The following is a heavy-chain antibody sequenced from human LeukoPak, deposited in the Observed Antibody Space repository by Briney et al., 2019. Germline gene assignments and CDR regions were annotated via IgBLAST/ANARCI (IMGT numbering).Heavy chain of an antibody. J-gene: IGHJ4*02. CDR3: ARESSTSQTNLFDS. V-gene: IGHV4-59*11. CDR2: LHYRGNT. CDR1: GDSITSHY. Sequence: SETLSLTCTVSGDSITSHYWSWIRQPPGKGLEWIGYLHYRGNTNHNSSLKSRMTISLDASRNQFSLRLSSVTAADTAIYFCARESSTSQTNLFDSWGQGTLVTVSS. D-gene: IGHD6-6*01.